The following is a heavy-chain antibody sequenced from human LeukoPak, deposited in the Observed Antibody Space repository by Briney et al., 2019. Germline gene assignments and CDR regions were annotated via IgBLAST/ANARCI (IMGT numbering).Heavy chain of an antibody. D-gene: IGHD1-1*01. CDR3: ARVGPSTNWNDSIYYYYYYMDV. J-gene: IGHJ6*03. Sequence: SETLSLTCTVSGGSISSYYWSWIRQPAGKGLEWIGRIYTSGSTNYNPSLKSRVTMSVDTSKNQFSLKLSSVTAADTAVYYCARVGPSTNWNDSIYYYYYYMDVWGKGTTVTVSS. CDR2: IYTSGST. CDR1: GGSISSYY. V-gene: IGHV4-4*07.